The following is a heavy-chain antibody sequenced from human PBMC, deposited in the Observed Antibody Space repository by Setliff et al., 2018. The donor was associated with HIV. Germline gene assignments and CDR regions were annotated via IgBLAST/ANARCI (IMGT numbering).Heavy chain of an antibody. Sequence: SETLSLTCTVAGGSISSSSYYWGWIRQPPVKGREWIGSIYYSGSTYYNPSLKSRVTITVDTSKNQFSLKLRSVTAADTAVYYCARHRIGPIAARLTWYFDLWGRGTLVTVSS. CDR2: IYYSGST. J-gene: IGHJ2*01. CDR1: GGSISSSSYY. D-gene: IGHD6-6*01. V-gene: IGHV4-39*01. CDR3: ARHRIGPIAARLTWYFDL.